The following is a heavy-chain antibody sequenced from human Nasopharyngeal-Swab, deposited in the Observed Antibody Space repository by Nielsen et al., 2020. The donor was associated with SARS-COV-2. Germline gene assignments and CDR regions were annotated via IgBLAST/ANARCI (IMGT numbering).Heavy chain of an antibody. V-gene: IGHV3-21*01. Sequence: GESLKISCAASGFIFNNYNFNWVRQAPGKGLEWVSSISSSSSYIYYADSVKGRFTISRDNAKNSLYLQMNSLRAEDTAVYYRARDGLDYDFWSAYFMDVWGQGTTVTVSS. CDR2: ISSSSSYI. D-gene: IGHD3-3*01. CDR1: GFIFNNYN. CDR3: ARDGLDYDFWSAYFMDV. J-gene: IGHJ6*02.